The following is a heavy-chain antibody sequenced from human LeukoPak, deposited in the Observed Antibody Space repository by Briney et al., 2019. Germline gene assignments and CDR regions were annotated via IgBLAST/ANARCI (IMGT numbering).Heavy chain of an antibody. D-gene: IGHD3-16*02. J-gene: IGHJ3*01. Sequence: SVKVSCKASGDNFSSYVITWVRQAPGQGLEWMGRIIPTLDVANFAQRFKGRVTITADKSTNTAHLELSSLRSEDTAVYYCTREGVYSPDPTSYHRLPFDFWGEGTVVIVSS. CDR3: TREGVYSPDPTSYHRLPFDF. CDR2: IIPTLDVA. CDR1: GDNFSSYV. V-gene: IGHV1-69*04.